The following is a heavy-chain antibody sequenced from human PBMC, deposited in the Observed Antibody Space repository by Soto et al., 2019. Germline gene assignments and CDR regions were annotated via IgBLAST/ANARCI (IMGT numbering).Heavy chain of an antibody. J-gene: IGHJ6*02. D-gene: IGHD2-15*01. CDR2: IYHSGTT. Sequence: SETLSLTCTVSGYSISSGYYWGWIRQPPGKGLEWIGSIYHSGTTYYNPSLKSRVTISVDTSKNQFSLKLSSVTAADTAVYYCAPLSVSLSGPYGIHVWGQGTTVTVSS. CDR1: GYSISSGYY. V-gene: IGHV4-38-2*02. CDR3: APLSVSLSGPYGIHV.